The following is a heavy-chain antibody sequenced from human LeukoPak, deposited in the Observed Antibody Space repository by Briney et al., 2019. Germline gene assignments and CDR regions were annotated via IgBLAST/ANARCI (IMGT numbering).Heavy chain of an antibody. J-gene: IGHJ6*02. Sequence: GGSLRLSCAASGFTFSDYYMSWIRQAPGKGLEWVSYISSSGSTIYYADPVKGRFTISRDNAKNSLYLQMNSLRAEDTAVYYCAREYDDDYYYYGMDVWGQGTTVTVSS. CDR3: AREYDDDYYYYGMDV. V-gene: IGHV3-11*01. D-gene: IGHD3-3*01. CDR2: ISSSGSTI. CDR1: GFTFSDYY.